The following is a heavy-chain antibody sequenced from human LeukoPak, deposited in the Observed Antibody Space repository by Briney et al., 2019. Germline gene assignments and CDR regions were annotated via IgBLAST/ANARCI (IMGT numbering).Heavy chain of an antibody. J-gene: IGHJ4*02. D-gene: IGHD3-10*01. Sequence: SGGSLRLSCAASGFTFSSYAMSWVRQAPGKGLEWVSAISGSGGSTYYADSVKGRFTISRDNSKNTLYLQMNSLRAEDTAVYYCAKTRPPSRFPSLTPFDYWGQGTLVTVSS. CDR3: AKTRPPSRFPSLTPFDY. V-gene: IGHV3-23*01. CDR1: GFTFSSYA. CDR2: ISGSGGST.